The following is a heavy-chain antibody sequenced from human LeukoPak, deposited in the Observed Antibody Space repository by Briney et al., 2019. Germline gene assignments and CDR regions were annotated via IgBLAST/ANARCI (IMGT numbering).Heavy chain of an antibody. D-gene: IGHD4-11*01. CDR2: ISASGVPR. V-gene: IGHV3-23*01. J-gene: IGHJ4*02. CDR3: ARSINYSNYLLDY. CDR1: GFTYSNYD. Sequence: GGSLRLSCAASGFTYSNYDMTWVRQPPGKGLVGVLSISASGVPRNYADSVRGRFTISRDNSNKVVYLRMNSLRAEDTAVYYCARSINYSNYLLDYWGKGNLVTVSS.